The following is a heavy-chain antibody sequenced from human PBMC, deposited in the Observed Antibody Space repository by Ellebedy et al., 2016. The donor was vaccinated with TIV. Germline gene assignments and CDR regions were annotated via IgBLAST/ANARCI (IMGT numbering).Heavy chain of an antibody. CDR3: ARQGYRGYSYGATYTPFDY. CDR2: IYYSGST. D-gene: IGHD5-18*01. Sequence: MPSETLSLTCTVSGGSISSSSYYWGWIRQHQGKGLEWIGSIYYSGSTYYNPSLKRRVTISVDTSKNQFSLKLSSVTAADTAVYYCARQGYRGYSYGATYTPFDYWGQGTLVTVSS. CDR1: GGSISSSSYY. V-gene: IGHV4-39*01. J-gene: IGHJ4*02.